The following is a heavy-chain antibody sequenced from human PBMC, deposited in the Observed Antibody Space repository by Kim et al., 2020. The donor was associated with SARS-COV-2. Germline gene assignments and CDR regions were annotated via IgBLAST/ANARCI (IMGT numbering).Heavy chain of an antibody. Sequence: IYYADSVKCRYTISRDNAKNSLYLQMNSLRAEDTAVYYCASLIAVAAGDYWGQGTLVTVSS. J-gene: IGHJ4*02. V-gene: IGHV3-21*01. D-gene: IGHD6-19*01. CDR3: ASLIAVAAGDY. CDR2: I.